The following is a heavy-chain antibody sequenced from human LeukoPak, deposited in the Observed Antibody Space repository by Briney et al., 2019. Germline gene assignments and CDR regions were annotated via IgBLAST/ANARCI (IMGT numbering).Heavy chain of an antibody. CDR3: SNSYLRD. Sequence: GGSLRLSCAASGFTFSTYWMGWVRQAPGKGLEFVANINPDGSGKYYGDSVKGRFTISRDNAENSLDLQMNSLRVKDTAVYFCSNSYLRDWGQGTLVTVSS. D-gene: IGHD3-10*01. J-gene: IGHJ1*01. CDR2: INPDGSGK. V-gene: IGHV3-7*01. CDR1: GFTFSTYW.